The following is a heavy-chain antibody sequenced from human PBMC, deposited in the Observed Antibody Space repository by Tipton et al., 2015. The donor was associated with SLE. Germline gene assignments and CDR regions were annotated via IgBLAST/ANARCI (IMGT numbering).Heavy chain of an antibody. J-gene: IGHJ4*02. D-gene: IGHD3-10*01. V-gene: IGHV4-61*09. CDR1: GGSISSGSYY. CDR3: ARGRYGSGPFGGY. CDR2: IYTSGST. Sequence: TLSLTCTVSGGSISSGSYYWSWIRQPAWKGLEWIGYIYTSGSTNYNPSLKCRVTISVDTSKNQFSLKLSSVTAADTAVYYCARGRYGSGPFGGYWGQGTLVTVSS.